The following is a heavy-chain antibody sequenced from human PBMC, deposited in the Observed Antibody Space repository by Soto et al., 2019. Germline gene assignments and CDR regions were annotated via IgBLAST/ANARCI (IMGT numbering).Heavy chain of an antibody. Sequence: GGSLRLSCAASGFTVSSNYMSWVHQAPGKGLEWVSVIYSGGSTYYADSVKGRFTISRDNSKNTLYLQMNSLRAEDTAVYYCARGYFWSGYYDAFDIWGQGTMVTVSS. CDR3: ARGYFWSGYYDAFDI. CDR1: GFTVSSNY. D-gene: IGHD3-3*01. J-gene: IGHJ3*02. CDR2: IYSGGST. V-gene: IGHV3-53*01.